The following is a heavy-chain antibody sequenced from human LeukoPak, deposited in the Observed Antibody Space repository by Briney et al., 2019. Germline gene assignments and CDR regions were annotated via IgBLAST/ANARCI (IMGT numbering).Heavy chain of an antibody. V-gene: IGHV3-21*01. CDR3: ARDRGYSSFDY. D-gene: IGHD4-23*01. J-gene: IGHJ4*02. Sequence: GGSLRLSCAASGFSFSTYSMNWVRQAPGKGLEWVSSISSSSRYIYYADSVKGRFTISRDNAKNSLFLQVNSLRAEDTAVYYCARDRGYSSFDYWGQGTLVTVSS. CDR1: GFSFSTYS. CDR2: ISSSSRYI.